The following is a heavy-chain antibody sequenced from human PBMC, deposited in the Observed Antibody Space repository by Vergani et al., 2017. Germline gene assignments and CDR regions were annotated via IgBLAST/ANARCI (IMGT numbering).Heavy chain of an antibody. CDR2: INHSRST. CDR3: ARVGVLRNAAERDAFDI. CDR1: AGSFSGYY. V-gene: IGHV4-34*01. Sequence: QVQLQQWGAGLLKPSETLSLLCAVYAGSFSGYYWSWIRQPPGKGLEWIGEINHSRSTNYNPSLKSRVTLAVDTSKNQFSLELSSVTAADTAVYYCARVGVLRNAAERDAFDIWGQGTMVTVSS. J-gene: IGHJ3*02. D-gene: IGHD6-13*01.